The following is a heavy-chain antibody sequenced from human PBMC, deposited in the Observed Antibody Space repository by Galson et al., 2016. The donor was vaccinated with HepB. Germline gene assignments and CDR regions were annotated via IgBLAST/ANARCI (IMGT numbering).Heavy chain of an antibody. CDR3: ASSRVLVPGGIPPDV. V-gene: IGHV1-46*01. J-gene: IGHJ6*02. CDR2: INPSGATT. CDR1: GYIITTDY. D-gene: IGHD2-2*02. Sequence: SVKVSCKASGYIITTDYMHWVRQDRGQGLEWMGVINPSGATTTYAQKLQGRVTITRDTSTSTVYMELSSLRSEDTAVYYCASSRVLVPGGIPPDVWGQGTTVTVSS.